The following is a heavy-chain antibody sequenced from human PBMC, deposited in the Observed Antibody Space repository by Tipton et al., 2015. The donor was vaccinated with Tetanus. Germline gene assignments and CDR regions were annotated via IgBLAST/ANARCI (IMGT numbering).Heavy chain of an antibody. CDR3: ARDRGDYIYYGMDV. D-gene: IGHD3-22*01. CDR2: VIPIFGTA. V-gene: IGHV1-69*01. CDR1: GGTFTNHA. J-gene: IGHJ6*02. Sequence: QLVQSGAEVKKPGSSVKVSCTASGGTFTNHAISWVRQAPGQGLEWVGGVIPIFGTANYTQKFQGRVTITADESTSTAYMALSSLRSEDTAVYYCARDRGDYIYYGMDVWGPGTTVTVS.